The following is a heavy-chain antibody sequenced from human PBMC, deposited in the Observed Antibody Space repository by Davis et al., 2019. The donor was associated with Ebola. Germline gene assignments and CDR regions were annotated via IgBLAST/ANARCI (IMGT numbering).Heavy chain of an antibody. J-gene: IGHJ5*02. D-gene: IGHD4-17*01. CDR1: GFTFSNYA. V-gene: IGHV3-23*01. Sequence: PGGSLRLSCAASGFTFSNYAMSWVRQAPGKGLEWVSVISGNGDITNYADSVKGRFIISRDNSKNTLYLQMHVLRSEDTAVYYCAKDLQALPGDYGWFNPWGQGTLVTVSS. CDR3: AKDLQALPGDYGWFNP. CDR2: ISGNGDIT.